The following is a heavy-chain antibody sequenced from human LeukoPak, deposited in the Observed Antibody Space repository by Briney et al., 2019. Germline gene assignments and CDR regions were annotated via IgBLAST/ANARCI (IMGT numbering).Heavy chain of an antibody. CDR2: INPNSGGT. J-gene: IGHJ5*02. Sequence: ASVKVSCKASGDTFTGYYMHWVRQAPGQGLEWMGWINPNSGGTNDAQKFQGRVTMTRDTSISTAYMELSRLRSDDTAVYYCARDLRITMVRENNWFDPWGQGTLVTVSS. CDR1: GDTFTGYY. CDR3: ARDLRITMVRENNWFDP. V-gene: IGHV1-2*02. D-gene: IGHD3-10*01.